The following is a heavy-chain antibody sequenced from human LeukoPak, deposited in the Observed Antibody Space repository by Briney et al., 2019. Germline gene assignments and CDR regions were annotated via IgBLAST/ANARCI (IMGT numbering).Heavy chain of an antibody. D-gene: IGHD2-15*01. CDR1: GYSISSGYY. J-gene: IGHJ5*02. CDR2: IYHSGST. Sequence: PSETLSLTCAVSGYSISSGYYWGWIRQPPGKGLEWIGSIYHSGSTYYNPSLKSRVTISVDTSKNQFSLKLSSVTAADTAVYYCARGGRVVVVAATPRAFDPWGQGTLVTVSS. CDR3: ARGGRVVVVAATPRAFDP. V-gene: IGHV4-38-2*01.